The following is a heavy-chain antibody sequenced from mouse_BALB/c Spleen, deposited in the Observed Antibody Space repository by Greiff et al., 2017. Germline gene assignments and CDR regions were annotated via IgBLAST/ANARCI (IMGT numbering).Heavy chain of an antibody. Sequence: ESGPGLVKPSQSLSLTCSVTGYSITSGYYWNWIRQFPGNKLEWMGYISYDGSNNYNPSLKNRISITRDTSKNQFFLKLNSVTTEDTATYYCAREGPGDYWGQGTTLTVSS. V-gene: IGHV3-6*02. J-gene: IGHJ2*01. D-gene: IGHD3-3*01. CDR2: ISYDGSN. CDR1: GYSITSGYY. CDR3: AREGPGDY.